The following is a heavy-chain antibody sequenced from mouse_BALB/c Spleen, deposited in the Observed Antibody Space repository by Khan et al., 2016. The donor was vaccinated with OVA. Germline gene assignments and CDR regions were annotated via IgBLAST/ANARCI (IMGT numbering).Heavy chain of an antibody. Sequence: EVKLQESGPGLVKPSQSLSLTCTVTGYSITSGYAWNWIRQFPGNKLEWMGYISYSGVTSYTPSLKSRISITREISKNQSFLQFNSVTTEDTATYYCARENYYGYYFDYWGQGTTLTVSS. CDR3: ARENYYGYYFDY. V-gene: IGHV3-2*02. D-gene: IGHD1-1*01. CDR1: GYSITSGYA. J-gene: IGHJ2*01. CDR2: ISYSGVT.